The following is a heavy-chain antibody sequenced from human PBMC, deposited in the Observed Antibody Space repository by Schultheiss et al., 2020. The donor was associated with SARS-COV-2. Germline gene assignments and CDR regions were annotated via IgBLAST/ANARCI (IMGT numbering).Heavy chain of an antibody. CDR2: IKQDGSEK. D-gene: IGHD6-19*01. V-gene: IGHV3-7*04. Sequence: GGSLRLSCAVSGFTFSSYAMSWVRQAPGKGLEWVANIKQDGSEKYYVDSVKGRFTISRDNAKNSLYLQMNSLRAEDTAVYYCARGLAVAGTPSGWGQGTLVTVSS. CDR3: ARGLAVAGTPSG. J-gene: IGHJ4*02. CDR1: GFTFSSYA.